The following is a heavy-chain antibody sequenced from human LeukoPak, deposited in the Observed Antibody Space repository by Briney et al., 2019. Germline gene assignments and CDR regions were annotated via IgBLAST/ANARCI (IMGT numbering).Heavy chain of an antibody. CDR2: IYYSGST. V-gene: IGHV4-31*03. J-gene: IGHJ5*01. Sequence: SETLSLTCTVSGGSISSGDYYWSWIRQPPGKGLEWIGYIYYSGSTYYNPSLKSRVTISIDTSNNQFSLTLSSVTAADTAVYYCARDPKSAVAADWFDPWGQGTLATVSS. CDR3: ARDPKSAVAADWFDP. CDR1: GGSISSGDYY. D-gene: IGHD6-19*01.